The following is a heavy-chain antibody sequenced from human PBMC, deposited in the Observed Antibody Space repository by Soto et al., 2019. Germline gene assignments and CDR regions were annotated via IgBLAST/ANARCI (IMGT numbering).Heavy chain of an antibody. Sequence: QVQLQEMGPGLVKPSQTLTITCSVSGDSVNSAYWSWIRQLPGKGLEWMGNIYHTGRTFYNPSIKSRVAISIDTSQPLFSLKVRSVTAADTAVYYCARTDAYNSSFFDSWGQGTVVTVSS. CDR2: IYHTGRT. J-gene: IGHJ4*02. V-gene: IGHV4-31*03. D-gene: IGHD6-6*01. CDR1: GDSVNSAY. CDR3: ARTDAYNSSFFDS.